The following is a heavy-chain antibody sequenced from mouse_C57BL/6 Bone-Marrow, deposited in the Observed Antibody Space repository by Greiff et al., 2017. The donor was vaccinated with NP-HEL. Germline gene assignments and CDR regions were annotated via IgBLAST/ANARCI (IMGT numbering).Heavy chain of an antibody. CDR1: GYTFTSYW. V-gene: IGHV1-59*01. CDR2: IDPSDSYT. D-gene: IGHD3-2*02. Sequence: QVQLQQPGAELVRPGTSVKLSCKASGYTFTSYWMHWVKQRPGQGLEWIGVIDPSDSYTNYNQKFKGKATLTVDTSSSTAYMQLSSLTSEDSAVYYCARSEAAQATGYWGQGTTRTVSS. J-gene: IGHJ2*01. CDR3: ARSEAAQATGY.